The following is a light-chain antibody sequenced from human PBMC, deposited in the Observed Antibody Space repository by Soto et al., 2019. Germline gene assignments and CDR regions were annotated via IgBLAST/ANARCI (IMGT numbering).Light chain of an antibody. CDR3: SSYTTNNAHV. CDR2: DDN. J-gene: IGLJ2*01. Sequence: QSVLTQPPSVSAAPGQRVTISCSGSASNIGNNSVSWYQQLPGAAPKLLIYDDNNRPSGIPDRFSGSKSGTSATLGITGLQTGDEADYYCSSYTTNNAHVFGGGTQLTVL. CDR1: ASNIGNNS. V-gene: IGLV1-51*01.